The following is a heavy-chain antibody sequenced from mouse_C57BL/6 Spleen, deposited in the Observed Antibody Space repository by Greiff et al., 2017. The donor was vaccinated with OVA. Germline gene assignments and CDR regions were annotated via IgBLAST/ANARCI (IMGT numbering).Heavy chain of an antibody. CDR3: ARERIYDGYYGYAMDY. J-gene: IGHJ4*01. Sequence: EVHLVESEGGLVQPGSSMKLSCTASGFTFSDYYMAWVRQVPEKGLEWVANINYDGSSTYYLDSLKSRFIISRDNAKNILYLQMSSLKSEDTATYYCARERIYDGYYGYAMDYWGQGTSVTVSS. V-gene: IGHV5-16*01. CDR2: INYDGSST. D-gene: IGHD2-3*01. CDR1: GFTFSDYY.